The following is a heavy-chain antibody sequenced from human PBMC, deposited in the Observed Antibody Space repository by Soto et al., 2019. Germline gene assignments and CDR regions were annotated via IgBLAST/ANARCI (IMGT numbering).Heavy chain of an antibody. CDR2: ISSRSSPI. J-gene: IGHJ3*02. V-gene: IGHV3-48*01. CDR1: GFTFSTYS. D-gene: IGHD1-26*01. Sequence: EVQLVESGGGFVQPGGSLRLSCAASGFTFSTYSMNLVRQAPGKGLEWVSYISSRSSPIYYADSVKGRFTISRDNAENSLFLHMSSLRAEDTAVYYCARDPESGHAFDIWGHGTLVTVS. CDR3: ARDPESGHAFDI.